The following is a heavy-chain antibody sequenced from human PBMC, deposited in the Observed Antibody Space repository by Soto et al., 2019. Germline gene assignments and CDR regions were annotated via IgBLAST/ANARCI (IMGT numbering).Heavy chain of an antibody. CDR2: IIPIFGTA. J-gene: IGHJ6*02. D-gene: IGHD3-3*01. Sequence: QVQLVQSGAEVKKPGSSVKVSCKASGGTFSSYAISWVRQAPGQGLEWMGGIIPIFGTANYAQKFQGRVTITAEESTSTAYMELSSLRSEDTAVDYCASGDYDFWSGPGGGMDVWGQGTTVTVSS. CDR1: GGTFSSYA. CDR3: ASGDYDFWSGPGGGMDV. V-gene: IGHV1-69*12.